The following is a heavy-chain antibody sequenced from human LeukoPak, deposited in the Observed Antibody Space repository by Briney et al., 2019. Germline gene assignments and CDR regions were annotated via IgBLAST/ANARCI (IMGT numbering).Heavy chain of an antibody. Sequence: SETLSLTCSVSGGSVSSSSYYWGWIRQPPGKGLEWIGSIYYSGGTYYNPSLKSRVIISVDTSKNQFSLKVSSVTAADTAVYYCARHSGSYYQPFDYWGQGTLVTVSS. J-gene: IGHJ4*01. V-gene: IGHV4-39*01. CDR3: ARHSGSYYQPFDY. CDR2: IYYSGGT. D-gene: IGHD1-26*01. CDR1: GGSVSSSSYY.